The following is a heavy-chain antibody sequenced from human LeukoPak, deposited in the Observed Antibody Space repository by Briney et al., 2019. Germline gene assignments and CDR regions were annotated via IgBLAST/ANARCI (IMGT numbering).Heavy chain of an antibody. CDR1: GGSISSYY. CDR2: IYYSGST. Sequence: SETLSLTCTVSGGSISSYYWSWIRQPPGKGLEWIWYIYYSGSTNYNPSLKSRVTISLDTSKNQFSLKLSSATAADTAVYYCARVVAVAGTYYYYYMDVWGKGTTVTVSS. J-gene: IGHJ6*03. CDR3: ARVVAVAGTYYYYYMDV. D-gene: IGHD6-19*01. V-gene: IGHV4-59*01.